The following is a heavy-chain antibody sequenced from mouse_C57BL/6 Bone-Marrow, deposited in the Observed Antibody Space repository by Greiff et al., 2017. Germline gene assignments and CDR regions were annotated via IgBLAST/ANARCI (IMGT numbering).Heavy chain of an antibody. CDR3: ARGDDYDDAIDY. CDR2: INPNYGIT. J-gene: IGHJ4*01. CDR1: GYPFPDYN. D-gene: IGHD2-4*01. Sequence: HQLGLELVKLGAPVKLSCKALGYPFPDYNMTWVKQSIGKSLEWIGVINPNYGITSSNQKSKGKATLTVDQSSSTAYMQPNSLTSEDSAVYYCARGDDYDDAIDYWGQGTSVTVSA. V-gene: IGHV1-39*01.